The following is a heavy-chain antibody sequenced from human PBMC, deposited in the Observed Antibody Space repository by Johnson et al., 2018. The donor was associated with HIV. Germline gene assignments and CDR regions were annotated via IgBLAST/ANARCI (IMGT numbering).Heavy chain of an antibody. V-gene: IGHV3-11*04. CDR2: ISSRSGPI. CDR3: ARAPRAFCDGDCYPNACGI. Sequence: QVQLVESGGGLVKPGGSLRLSCAASGFTFSDYYMSWIRQAPGKGLEWVSHISSRSGPISYSDSVKGRFTISRDNAKNSLYLQMNSLRAEDTAVYYCARAPRAFCDGDCYPNACGIWGQGTMVTVSS. D-gene: IGHD2-21*02. CDR1: GFTFSDYY. J-gene: IGHJ3*02.